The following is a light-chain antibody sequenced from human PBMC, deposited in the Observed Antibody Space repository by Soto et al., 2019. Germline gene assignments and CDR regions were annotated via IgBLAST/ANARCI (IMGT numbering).Light chain of an antibody. CDR2: DAS. V-gene: IGKV3-11*01. Sequence: EIVLTQSPATLSLSPGERATLSCRASQSVSSYLAWYQQKPGQAPRLLIYDASNRATGIPARFSGSASGTDFTLTISSLVPEDFAVYYCQQRSNWPPLTFGGGTKVEIK. CDR3: QQRSNWPPLT. CDR1: QSVSSY. J-gene: IGKJ4*01.